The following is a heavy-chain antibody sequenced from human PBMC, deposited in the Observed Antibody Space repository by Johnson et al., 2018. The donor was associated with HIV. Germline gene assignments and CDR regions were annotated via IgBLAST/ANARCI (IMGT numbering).Heavy chain of an antibody. CDR3: AKGRSGGSGAFDI. Sequence: VQLVESGGVLVQPGGSLRLSCAASGFTVSSNEMSWVRQAPGKGLEWVSSISGGSTYYANSRKGRFTISRDNSKNTLHLQMNRLRTEDTAVYFCAKGRSGGSGAFDIWGQGTMVTVSS. V-gene: IGHV3-38-3*01. D-gene: IGHD3-10*01. CDR2: ISGGST. J-gene: IGHJ3*02. CDR1: GFTVSSNE.